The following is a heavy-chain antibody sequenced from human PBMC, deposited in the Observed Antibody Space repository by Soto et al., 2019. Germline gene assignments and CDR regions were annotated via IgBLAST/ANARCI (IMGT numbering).Heavy chain of an antibody. J-gene: IGHJ4*02. V-gene: IGHV1-46*01. Sequence: ASVKVSCKASGYTFTSYYMHWVRQAPGQGLEWMGIINPSGGSTSYAQKFQGRVTMTRDTSTSTVYMELSSLRSEDTAVYYCARENYYDSSGYYYGPVLNYWGQGTLVTVSS. CDR1: GYTFTSYY. CDR3: ARENYYDSSGYYYGPVLNY. CDR2: INPSGGST. D-gene: IGHD3-22*01.